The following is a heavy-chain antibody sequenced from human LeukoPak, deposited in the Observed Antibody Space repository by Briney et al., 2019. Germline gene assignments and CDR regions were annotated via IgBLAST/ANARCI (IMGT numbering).Heavy chain of an antibody. D-gene: IGHD3/OR15-3a*01. CDR1: GFIFRSYA. Sequence: GRSLRLSCAASGFIFRSYAMHWVRQAPGKGLEWVGDLSYDGTNKYYIDSVKGRFTISRDNSKNTLYLQMNSLRGEDTAVYYCARVRRTGYHFYGMDVWGQGTTVTVSS. CDR3: ARVRRTGYHFYGMDV. J-gene: IGHJ6*02. CDR2: LSYDGTNK. V-gene: IGHV3-30-3*01.